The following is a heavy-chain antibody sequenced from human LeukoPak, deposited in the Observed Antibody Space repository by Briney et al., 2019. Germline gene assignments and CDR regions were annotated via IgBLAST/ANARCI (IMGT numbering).Heavy chain of an antibody. D-gene: IGHD4/OR15-4a*01. CDR3: ARISLTMRDAFDI. CDR1: GGSISSSNW. J-gene: IGHJ3*02. CDR2: IYHSGST. V-gene: IGHV4-4*02. Sequence: PSETLSLTCAVSGGSISSSNWWSWVRQPPGKGLGWIGEIYHSGSTNYNPSLKSRVTISVDTSKNQFSLKLSSVTTADTAVYYCARISLTMRDAFDIWGQGTTVIVST.